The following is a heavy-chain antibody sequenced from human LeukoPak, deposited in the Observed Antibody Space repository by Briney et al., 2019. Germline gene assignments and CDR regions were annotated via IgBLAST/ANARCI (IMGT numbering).Heavy chain of an antibody. CDR1: GFTFSSYW. V-gene: IGHV3-21*01. D-gene: IGHD6-13*01. CDR3: ARDRMAAAGTIAFDY. J-gene: IGHJ4*02. Sequence: TGGSLRLSCAASGFTFSSYWMNWVRQAPGKGLEWVSSISSSSSYIYYADSVKGRFTISRDNAKNSLYLQMNSLRAEDTAVYYCARDRMAAAGTIAFDYWGQGTLVTVSS. CDR2: ISSSSSYI.